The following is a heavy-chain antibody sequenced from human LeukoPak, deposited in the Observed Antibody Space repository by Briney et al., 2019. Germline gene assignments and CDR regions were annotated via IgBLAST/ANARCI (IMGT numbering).Heavy chain of an antibody. Sequence: SETLSLTCTVSGGSISSSNHHWDWIRQPPGKGLEWIGNIYYSGSTYYNPSLKSRVTISVDTSRNHFSLRLSSVTAADTAVYYRARRLSGYTFDYWGQGTLVTVSS. D-gene: IGHD3-16*02. CDR3: ARRLSGYTFDY. J-gene: IGHJ4*02. CDR1: GGSISSSNHH. CDR2: IYYSGST. V-gene: IGHV4-39*01.